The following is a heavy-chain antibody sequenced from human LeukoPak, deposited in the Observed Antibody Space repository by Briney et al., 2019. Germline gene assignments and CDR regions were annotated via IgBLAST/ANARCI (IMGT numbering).Heavy chain of an antibody. CDR2: VYSGST. CDR1: GGSISDYY. CDR3: ATYPGGLGVYYFDY. V-gene: IGHV4-59*08. J-gene: IGHJ4*02. Sequence: SETLSLTCTVSGGSISDYYWSWIRQPPGKGRECIGYVYSGSTSYSPSLKSRVSISVDTSRNQFSLRLTSVTAADTAVYYCATYPGGLGVYYFDYWGQGTLVTVSS. D-gene: IGHD3-16*01.